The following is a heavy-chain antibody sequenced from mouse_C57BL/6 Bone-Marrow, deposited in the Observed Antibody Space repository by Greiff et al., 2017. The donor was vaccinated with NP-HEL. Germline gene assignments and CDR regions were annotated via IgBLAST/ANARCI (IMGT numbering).Heavy chain of an antibody. Sequence: QVQLQQSGPELVKPGASVKISCKASGYAFSSSWLNWVKQRPGKGLEWIGRIYPGDGDTNYNGKFKGKATLTADKSSSTAYMQLSRLTSEDSAVYFCARRGSKRNFDYWGQGNTLTVSS. CDR1: GYAFSSSW. CDR3: ARRGSKRNFDY. J-gene: IGHJ2*01. D-gene: IGHD2-5*01. CDR2: IYPGDGDT. V-gene: IGHV1-82*01.